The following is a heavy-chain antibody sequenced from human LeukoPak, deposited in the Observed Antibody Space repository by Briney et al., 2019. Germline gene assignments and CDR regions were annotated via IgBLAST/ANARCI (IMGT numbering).Heavy chain of an antibody. Sequence: PGRSLRLSCAASGFTFDNYAMHWVRQAPGKGLEWVSGIAWNSGNTGFADSVKGRFTISRDNAENSLYLQMNSLTPEDTAFYFCAKDMNSYGSGSSYNPWGSFDSWGQGTLVTVSS. CDR3: AKDMNSYGSGSSYNPWGSFDS. CDR1: GFTFDNYA. J-gene: IGHJ4*02. V-gene: IGHV3-9*01. CDR2: IAWNSGNT. D-gene: IGHD3-10*01.